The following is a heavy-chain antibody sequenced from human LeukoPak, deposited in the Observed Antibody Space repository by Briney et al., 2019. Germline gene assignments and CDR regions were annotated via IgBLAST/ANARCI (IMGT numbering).Heavy chain of an antibody. V-gene: IGHV1-2*02. CDR1: GYTFTDYS. D-gene: IGHD3-22*01. CDR2: MNPNSGGT. J-gene: IGHJ3*02. CDR3: ARESPRSGYYYGDDAFDI. Sequence: ASVKVSCKASGYTFTDYSMHWVRQAPGQGLEWMGWMNPNSGGTNHAQTFQGRVTMTRDTSISTAYMELTSLRSDDTAVYYCARESPRSGYYYGDDAFDIWGQGTMVTASS.